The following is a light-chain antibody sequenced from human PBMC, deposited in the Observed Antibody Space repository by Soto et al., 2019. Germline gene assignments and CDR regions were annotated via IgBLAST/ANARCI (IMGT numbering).Light chain of an antibody. CDR2: SAS. Sequence: DIQVTQSPSSVSPSVGDRVTITCRTSQDVSSWLAWYQQKPGKAPELLIYSASTLQTGVPSRFSGSGSGTDFTLTISSLQPEYFATYYCQPANSFPLTFGGGTKVEIK. J-gene: IGKJ4*01. V-gene: IGKV1-12*01. CDR1: QDVSSW. CDR3: QPANSFPLT.